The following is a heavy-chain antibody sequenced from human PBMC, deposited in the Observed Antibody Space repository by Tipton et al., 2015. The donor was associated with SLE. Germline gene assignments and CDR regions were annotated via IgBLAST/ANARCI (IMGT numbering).Heavy chain of an antibody. Sequence: TLSLTCTVSGGSISSGGYYWSWIRQPAGKGLEWIGYIYYSGNTFYNPSLKSRVTISLDTSKNQFSLNLRSVTAADTAVYYCARGSSGYQHVDYWGQGTLVTVSS. CDR1: GGSISSGGYY. CDR2: IYYSGNT. J-gene: IGHJ4*02. CDR3: ARGSSGYQHVDY. D-gene: IGHD3-22*01. V-gene: IGHV4-31*03.